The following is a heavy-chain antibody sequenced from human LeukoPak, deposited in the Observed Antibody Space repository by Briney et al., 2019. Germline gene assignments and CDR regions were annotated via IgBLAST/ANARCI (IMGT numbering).Heavy chain of an antibody. CDR1: GFTFSDSA. D-gene: IGHD1-14*01. CDR3: MALGSSGSWLDP. CDR2: MRSKVDNYAT. V-gene: IGHV3-73*01. J-gene: IGHJ5*02. Sequence: GGSLRLSCAASGFTFSDSAIHWVRQASGKGLEWVGRMRSKVDNYATAYAASVKGRFTIFRDDSKNTAYLRMNSLKTEDTAVYYCMALGSSGSWLDPWGQGALVTVSS.